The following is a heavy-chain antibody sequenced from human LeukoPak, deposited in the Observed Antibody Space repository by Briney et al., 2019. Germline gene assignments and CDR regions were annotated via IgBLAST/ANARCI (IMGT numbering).Heavy chain of an antibody. Sequence: SETLSLTCAVYGGSFSDYFWGWIRQPPGKGLEWIREINHSGRTYYNPSLKSRVTISVDTSKNQFSLNLSSVAAVDTAVYYCARDVVVVPAAIHYGMDVWGQGTTVTVSS. V-gene: IGHV4-34*01. CDR3: ARDVVVVPAAIHYGMDV. CDR1: GGSFSDYF. J-gene: IGHJ6*02. D-gene: IGHD2-2*01. CDR2: INHSGRT.